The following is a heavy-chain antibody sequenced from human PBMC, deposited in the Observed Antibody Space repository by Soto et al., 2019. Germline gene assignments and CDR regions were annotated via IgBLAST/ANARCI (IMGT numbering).Heavy chain of an antibody. CDR1: GGSSSGYY. D-gene: IGHD5-12*01. V-gene: IGHV4-34*01. CDR2: INHSGTT. J-gene: IGHJ4*02. CDR3: ARGPRWLRSPCYLDS. Sequence: SETLSLTCAVYGGSSSGYYWNWIRQPPGKGLEWIGEINHSGTTKYNPSLKSRVTISVDTSKDRFSLKLSFVTAADAAVYYCARGPRWLRSPCYLDSWGQGTVVTSPQ.